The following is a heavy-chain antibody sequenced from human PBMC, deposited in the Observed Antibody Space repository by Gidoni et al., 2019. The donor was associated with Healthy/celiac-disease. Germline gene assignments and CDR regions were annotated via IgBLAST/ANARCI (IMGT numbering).Heavy chain of an antibody. Sequence: QVQLVQSGAEVKKPGASVKVSCKASGYTFSSYDINWVRQATGQGLEWMGWMNPNSGDTGYAQKFKVRVIMTRNTSISTAYMELSSLRSEDTAVYYCARGLGSGSSRNNWGQGTPVTVSS. CDR2: MNPNSGDT. D-gene: IGHD6-6*01. CDR3: ARGLGSGSSRNN. CDR1: GYTFSSYD. V-gene: IGHV1-8*01. J-gene: IGHJ4*02.